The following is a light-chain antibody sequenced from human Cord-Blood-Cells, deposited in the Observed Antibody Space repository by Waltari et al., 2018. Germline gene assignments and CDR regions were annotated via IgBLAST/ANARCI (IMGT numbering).Light chain of an antibody. V-gene: IGLV3-25*03. J-gene: IGLJ2*01. CDR3: QSADSSGTYVV. Sequence: SYELTQPPSVSVSPGQTARITCSGDALPKHYAYWYQQKPGQAPVLVIYKDSERPSGIHERFSGSSSGTTVTLTISGVQAEDEADYYCQSADSSGTYVVFGGGTKLTVL. CDR1: ALPKHY. CDR2: KDS.